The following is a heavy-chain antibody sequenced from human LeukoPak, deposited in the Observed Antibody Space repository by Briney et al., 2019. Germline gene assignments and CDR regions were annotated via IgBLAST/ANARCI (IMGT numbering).Heavy chain of an antibody. CDR3: ARVGNSGGYYNPLDY. D-gene: IGHD3-22*01. V-gene: IGHV3-72*01. Sequence: GGSLRLSCAASGFTFSDHYMDWVRQAPGKGLEWVGRTRNKANGYTTEYAASVKDRFTMSRDDSKNSVYLQMNSLKTEDTAVYYCARVGNSGGYYNPLDYWGQGTLVTVCS. CDR2: TRNKANGYTT. J-gene: IGHJ4*02. CDR1: GFTFSDHY.